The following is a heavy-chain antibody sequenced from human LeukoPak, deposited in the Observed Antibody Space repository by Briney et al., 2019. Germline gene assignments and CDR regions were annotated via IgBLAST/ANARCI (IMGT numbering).Heavy chain of an antibody. CDR3: ANLFMITFGGVIVPETGPGPGAIEAFDI. CDR1: GFTFSSYA. D-gene: IGHD3-16*02. J-gene: IGHJ3*02. CDR2: ISGSGGST. V-gene: IGHV3-23*01. Sequence: GGSLRLSCAASGFTFSSYAMSWVRQAPGKGLEWVSAISGSGGSTYYADSVKGRFTISRDNSKNTLYLQMNSLRAEDTAVYYCANLFMITFGGVIVPETGPGPGAIEAFDIWGQGTMVTVSS.